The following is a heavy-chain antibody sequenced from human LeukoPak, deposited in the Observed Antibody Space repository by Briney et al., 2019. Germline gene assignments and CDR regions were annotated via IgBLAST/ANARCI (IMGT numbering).Heavy chain of an antibody. Sequence: GGSLRLSCAASGFTFSGSAMHWVRQASGKGLEWVGRIRSKANSYATAYAASVKGRFTISRDDSKNTAYLQMNSLKTGGTAVYYCTRYNVGFESWGQGTLVTVSS. CDR1: GFTFSGSA. D-gene: IGHD1-1*01. J-gene: IGHJ4*02. CDR3: TRYNVGFES. CDR2: IRSKANSYAT. V-gene: IGHV3-73*01.